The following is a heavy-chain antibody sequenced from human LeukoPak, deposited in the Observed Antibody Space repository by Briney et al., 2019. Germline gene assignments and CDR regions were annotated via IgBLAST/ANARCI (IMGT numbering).Heavy chain of an antibody. Sequence: GGSLRLSCAASGFTFSDYYMSWIRQAPGKGLEWVSYITNSGSTIYYADSVKGRFTISRDNAKNSLYLQMNSLRAEDTAVYYCARGIAAAGHYYYMDVWGKGTTVTVS. CDR1: GFTFSDYY. CDR3: ARGIAAAGHYYYMDV. D-gene: IGHD6-13*01. V-gene: IGHV3-11*04. CDR2: ITNSGSTI. J-gene: IGHJ6*03.